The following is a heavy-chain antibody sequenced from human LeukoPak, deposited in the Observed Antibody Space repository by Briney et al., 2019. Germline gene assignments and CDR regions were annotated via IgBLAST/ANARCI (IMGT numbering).Heavy chain of an antibody. V-gene: IGHV4-34*01. J-gene: IGHJ4*02. CDR3: ARGLTYYYDSTSYAFDS. CDR1: GGSFSDFY. D-gene: IGHD3-22*01. CDR2: INHRGIT. Sequence: SETLPLTCTVNGGSFSDFYWGWIRQAPGKGLEWIGEINHRGITNYAPSLKSRVTISVDTSKSQFSLNVTSVTAADTAVYFCARGLTYYYDSTSYAFDSWGQGALVTVSS.